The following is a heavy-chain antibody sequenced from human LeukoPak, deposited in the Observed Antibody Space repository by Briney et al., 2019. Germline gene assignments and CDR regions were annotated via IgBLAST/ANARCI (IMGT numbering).Heavy chain of an antibody. Sequence: PSETLSLTCTVSGGSIRSSSYYWGWIRQPPGKGLEWIGSIYYSGSTYYNPSLKSRVTISVHTSKNQFSLKLSPVTAADTAVYYCASLYCSSSSCYDLDFDYWGQGTLVTVSS. CDR1: GGSIRSSSYY. V-gene: IGHV4-39*01. CDR2: IYYSGST. D-gene: IGHD2-2*01. J-gene: IGHJ4*02. CDR3: ASLYCSSSSCYDLDFDY.